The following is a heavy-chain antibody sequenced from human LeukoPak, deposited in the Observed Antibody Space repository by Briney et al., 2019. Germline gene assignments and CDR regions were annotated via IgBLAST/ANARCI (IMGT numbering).Heavy chain of an antibody. CDR2: IYTSGST. CDR3: ARNYYDSSGYDMNGGAYYYYMDV. Sequence: PSETLSLTCTVSGGSISSGSYYWSWIRQPAGKGLEWIGRIYTSGSTNYNPSLKSRVTISVDTSKNQFSLKLSSVTAADTAVYYCARNYYDSSGYDMNGGAYYYYMDVWGKGTTVTVSS. V-gene: IGHV4-61*02. D-gene: IGHD3-22*01. CDR1: GGSISSGSYY. J-gene: IGHJ6*03.